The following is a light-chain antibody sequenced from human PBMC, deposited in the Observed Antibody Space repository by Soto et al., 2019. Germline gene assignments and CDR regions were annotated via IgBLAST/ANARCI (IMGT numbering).Light chain of an antibody. Sequence: QSALTQPASVSGSPGQSITISCTGTSSDVGGYNYVSWYQQHPGKAPKLMIYDVTHRPSGVSNRFSGSKSGNTASLTISGLQAEDEAGYYCSSYTSSGTLFYVFGTGTKLTVL. V-gene: IGLV2-14*03. CDR1: SSDVGGYNY. CDR2: DVT. J-gene: IGLJ1*01. CDR3: SSYTSSGTLFYV.